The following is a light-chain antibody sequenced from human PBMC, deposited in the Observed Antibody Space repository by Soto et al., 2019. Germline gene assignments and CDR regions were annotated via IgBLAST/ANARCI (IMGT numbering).Light chain of an antibody. Sequence: DIQMTQSPSSLSASVGDTVTITCRASQSFGSWLAWYQQKPGQAPKLLIYDISSLEYGVPSRFSGSGSGTEFTLPITSLQPDDFATYYCQQYTLSPSSFGQGTKVDIK. J-gene: IGKJ2*01. CDR1: QSFGSW. CDR2: DIS. CDR3: QQYTLSPSS. V-gene: IGKV1-5*01.